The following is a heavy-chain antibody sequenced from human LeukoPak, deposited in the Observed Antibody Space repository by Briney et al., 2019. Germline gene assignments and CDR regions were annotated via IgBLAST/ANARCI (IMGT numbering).Heavy chain of an antibody. D-gene: IGHD3-16*01. V-gene: IGHV3-74*01. CDR3: AKDPRDYPE. J-gene: IGHJ4*02. Sequence: GGSLRLSCAASGFSFSGYWMHWVRQAPGKGLVWVSRINVDGSSRSYADSVKGRFTISRDNPKNTLYLQMNSLRAEDTAVYYCAKDPRDYPEWGQGTLVTVSS. CDR2: INVDGSSR. CDR1: GFSFSGYW.